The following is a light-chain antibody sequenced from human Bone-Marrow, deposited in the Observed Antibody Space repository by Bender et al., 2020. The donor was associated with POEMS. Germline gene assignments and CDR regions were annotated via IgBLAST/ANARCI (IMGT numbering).Light chain of an antibody. Sequence: QSLLTQPPSMSAAPGRTVTISCSGSRSDIGSNYVSWYQHHPGKAPKLMIYGVSKRPSGVSNRFSGSKSGNTASLTISGLLAEDEANYYCCSYAGSPTFLVFGGGTKLTVL. V-gene: IGLV2-23*02. J-gene: IGLJ2*01. CDR1: RSDIGSNY. CDR2: GVS. CDR3: CSYAGSPTFLV.